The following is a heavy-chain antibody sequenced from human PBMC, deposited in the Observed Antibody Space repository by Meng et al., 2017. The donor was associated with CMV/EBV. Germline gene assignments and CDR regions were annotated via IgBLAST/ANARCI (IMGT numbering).Heavy chain of an antibody. CDR1: GFTFSSYG. V-gene: IGHV3-30*02. CDR2: IRYDGSNK. CDR3: AKDGIGRLRYFDLYGMDV. Sequence: GGSLRLSCAASGFTFSSYGMHWVRQAPGKGLEWVAFIRYDGSNKYYADSVKGRFTISRDNSKNTLYLQMNSLRAEDTAVYYCAKDGIGRLRYFDLYGMDVWGQGTTVTVS. D-gene: IGHD3-9*01. J-gene: IGHJ6*02.